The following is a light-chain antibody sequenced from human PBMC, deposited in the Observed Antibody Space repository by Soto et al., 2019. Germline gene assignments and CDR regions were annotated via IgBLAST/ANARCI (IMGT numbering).Light chain of an antibody. CDR1: QSVSGY. CDR2: DAS. J-gene: IGKJ1*01. CDR3: QQYAGSPRT. V-gene: IGKV3-11*01. Sequence: IVLTQSPATLSLSPGETATLSCRASQSVSGYIGWYQQKPGQAPRLLISDASNRAADIPDRFSGSGSGTDFTLTINTLEPEDFAVYYCQQYAGSPRTVGQGTKVDI.